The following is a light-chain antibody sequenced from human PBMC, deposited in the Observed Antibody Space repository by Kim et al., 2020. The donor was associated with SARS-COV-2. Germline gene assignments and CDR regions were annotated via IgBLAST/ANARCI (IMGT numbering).Light chain of an antibody. J-gene: IGKJ1*01. Sequence: AALVASATLTCRAIQSISSCWDWYHQTPGNAPKLLIYDASRLESGAPSRLRGSGSGTEFTLTICSLQPHDSSTYYCQQYNSHSWTFGQGTRVDIK. V-gene: IGKV1-5*01. CDR3: QQYNSHSWT. CDR2: DAS. CDR1: QSISSC.